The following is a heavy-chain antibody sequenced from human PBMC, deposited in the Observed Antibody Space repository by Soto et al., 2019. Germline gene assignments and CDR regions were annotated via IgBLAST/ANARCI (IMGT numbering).Heavy chain of an antibody. V-gene: IGHV4-4*02. CDR2: IYHIGHT. J-gene: IGHJ6*02. D-gene: IGHD2-8*01. CDR3: ARRTWGMDV. CDR1: GASISSSHW. Sequence: QVQLQESGPGLVKPSGTLSLTCAVSGASISSSHWWSWVRQPPGKGLEWIGEIYHIGHTNYNPSLESRVTISVDKSKNQFSLRLSSVTAADTAVYYCARRTWGMDVWGQGTTVIVSS.